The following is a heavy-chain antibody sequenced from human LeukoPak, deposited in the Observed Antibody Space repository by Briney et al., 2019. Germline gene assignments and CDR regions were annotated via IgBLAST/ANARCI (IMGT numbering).Heavy chain of an antibody. D-gene: IGHD3-22*01. V-gene: IGHV4-59*08. CDR2: IYYSGST. Sequence: SETLSLTCTVSGGSISSYYWSWIRQPPGKGLEWIGYIYYSGSTNYNPSLKSRVTISVDTSKNQFSLKLSSVTAADTAVYYCARLGQNYYDSSGYFDYWGQGTLVTVSS. CDR1: GGSISSYY. J-gene: IGHJ4*02. CDR3: ARLGQNYYDSSGYFDY.